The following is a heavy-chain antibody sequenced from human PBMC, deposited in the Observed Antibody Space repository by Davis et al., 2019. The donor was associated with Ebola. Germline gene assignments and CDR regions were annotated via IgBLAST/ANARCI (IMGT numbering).Heavy chain of an antibody. CDR2: INTNTGNP. Sequence: AASVKVSCKASGYTFTSYAMNWVRQAPGQGLEWMGWINTNTGNPTYAQGFTGRFVFSLDTSVSTAYLQISSLKAEDTAVYYCARSTYYYDSSGYHFDYWGQGTLVTVSS. J-gene: IGHJ4*02. V-gene: IGHV7-4-1*02. CDR1: GYTFTSYA. D-gene: IGHD3-22*01. CDR3: ARSTYYYDSSGYHFDY.